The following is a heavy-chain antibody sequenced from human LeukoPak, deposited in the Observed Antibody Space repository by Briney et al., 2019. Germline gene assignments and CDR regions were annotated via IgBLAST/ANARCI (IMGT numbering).Heavy chain of an antibody. CDR1: GHIFTTYW. D-gene: IGHD6-13*01. J-gene: IGHJ3*02. CDR3: ARRSAANAFDI. V-gene: IGHV5-51*01. CDR2: VYPGDSNT. Sequence: PGESLKISCQGYGHIFTTYWIAWVRQMPGKGLEWMGIVYPGDSNTRYSPSFQGQVTTSADKSITTAYLQWSSLKASDTAMYFCARRSAANAFDIWGQGTMVTVSS.